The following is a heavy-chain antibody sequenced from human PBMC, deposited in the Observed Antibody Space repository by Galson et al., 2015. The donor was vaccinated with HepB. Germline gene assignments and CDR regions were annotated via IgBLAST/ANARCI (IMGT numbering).Heavy chain of an antibody. CDR2: IYYTGST. CDR1: GDSISTYY. V-gene: IGHV4-59*01. CDR3: ARGRGQLPLQFDY. Sequence: ETLSLTCTVSGDSISTYYWNWIRQPPGKGLEWVGYIYYTGSTNYNPSFNSRVTISLDTSQNQYSLKLKSVTAADTAVYYRARGRGQLPLQFDYWGQGVLVTVSS. J-gene: IGHJ4*02. D-gene: IGHD1-1*01.